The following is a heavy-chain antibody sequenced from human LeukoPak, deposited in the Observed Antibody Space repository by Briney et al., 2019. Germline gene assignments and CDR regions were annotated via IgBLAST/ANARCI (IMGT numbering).Heavy chain of an antibody. CDR2: INPSGGST. CDR3: ARDLGVPAAPDYYYYMDV. CDR1: GYTFTSYY. J-gene: IGHJ6*03. Sequence: ASVKVSCKASGYTFTSYYMHWVRQAPGQGLEWMGIINPSGGSTSYAQKFQGRVTMTRDMSTSTVYMELSSLRSEDTAVYYCARDLGVPAAPDYYYYMDVWGKGTTVTISS. V-gene: IGHV1-46*01. D-gene: IGHD2-2*01.